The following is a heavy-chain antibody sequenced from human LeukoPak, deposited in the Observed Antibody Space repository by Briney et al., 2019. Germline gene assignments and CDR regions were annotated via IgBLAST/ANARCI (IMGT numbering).Heavy chain of an antibody. V-gene: IGHV3-9*01. J-gene: IGHJ4*02. CDR1: GFTFDDYA. Sequence: GRSLRLSCAASGFTFDDYAMHWVRQAPGKGLEWVSGTSWNSGSIGYADSVKGRFTISRDNAKNSLYLQMNSLRAEDTTLYYCAKDIFYSSSWFDYWGQGTLVTVSS. CDR2: TSWNSGSI. CDR3: AKDIFYSSSWFDY. D-gene: IGHD6-13*01.